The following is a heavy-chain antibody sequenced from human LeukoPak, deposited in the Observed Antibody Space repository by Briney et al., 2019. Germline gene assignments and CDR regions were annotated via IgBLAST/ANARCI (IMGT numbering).Heavy chain of an antibody. J-gene: IGHJ4*02. D-gene: IGHD3-22*01. CDR2: ISGSGGST. CDR3: AKGYYYDSSGYYDY. V-gene: IGHV3-23*01. Sequence: GGSLRLSCAASGFTFSSYAMSWVRQAPGKGLEWDSAISGSGGSTYYADSVKGRFTISRDNSKNTLYLQMNSLRAEDTAVYYCAKGYYYDSSGYYDYWGQGTLVTVSS. CDR1: GFTFSSYA.